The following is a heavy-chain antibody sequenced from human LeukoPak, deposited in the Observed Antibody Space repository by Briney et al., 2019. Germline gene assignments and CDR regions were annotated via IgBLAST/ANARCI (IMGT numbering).Heavy chain of an antibody. CDR1: GFTFGSYA. V-gene: IGHV3-30-3*01. J-gene: IGHJ4*02. D-gene: IGHD3-3*01. CDR3: AKDHYWSIDY. CDR2: ISHDGSNK. Sequence: GRSLRLSCAASGFTFGSYAMHWVRQAPGKGLEWVAVISHDGSNKYNADSVKGRFTISRDIAKNTLYLQMNSLRAEDTGVYYCAKDHYWSIDYWGRGTLVTVSS.